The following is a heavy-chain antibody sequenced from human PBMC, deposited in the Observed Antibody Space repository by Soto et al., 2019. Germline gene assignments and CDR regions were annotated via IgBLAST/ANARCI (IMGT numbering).Heavy chain of an antibody. CDR3: ARASSHHDGFDM. CDR2: VNAGNGDT. Sequence: QVPLVQSGAEVKKRGASVKVSCKASGYTFSTYTMHWVRQAPGQRFEWMGWVNAGNGDTRYSQKFQGRVTITRDTFATTGYMELSSLTSEDTAVYYCARASSHHDGFDMWGQGTKVTVSS. V-gene: IGHV1-3*01. CDR1: GYTFSTYT. J-gene: IGHJ3*02.